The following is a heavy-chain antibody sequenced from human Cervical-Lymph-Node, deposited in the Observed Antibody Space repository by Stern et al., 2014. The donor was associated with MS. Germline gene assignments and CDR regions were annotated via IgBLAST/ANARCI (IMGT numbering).Heavy chain of an antibody. CDR1: GYTFGNYD. V-gene: IGHV1-8*01. J-gene: IGHJ4*02. CDR2: MTSYSGDT. Sequence: VQLVESGAEVRNPGASVKGSCKASGYTFGNYDIHWVRQVAGKGLEWMGWMTSYSGDTGFAQKFQGRVTLTWNTGISTAYLHMRSLRFEDTAMYYCARGRDLDYWGQGTLVTASS. CDR3: ARGRDLDY.